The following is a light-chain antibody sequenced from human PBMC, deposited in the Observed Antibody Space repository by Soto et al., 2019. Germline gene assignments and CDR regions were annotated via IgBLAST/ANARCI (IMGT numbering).Light chain of an antibody. J-gene: IGKJ4*01. CDR1: QSVTSTY. CDR2: GAS. CDR3: QQYNKWPPVT. Sequence: EIVLTQSPGTLSLSPGERATLSCRASQSVTSTYLAWYPQKPGQAPRLLIHGASTRATGIPARFSGSGSGTEFTLTISSLQSEDFAVYYCQQYNKWPPVTFGGGTKVDIK. V-gene: IGKV3-15*01.